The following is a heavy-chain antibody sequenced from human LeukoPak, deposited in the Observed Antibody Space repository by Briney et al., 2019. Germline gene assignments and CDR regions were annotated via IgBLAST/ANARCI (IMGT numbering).Heavy chain of an antibody. J-gene: IGHJ5*02. CDR1: GFTFSSYD. V-gene: IGHV3-13*01. CDR2: IGTAGDT. D-gene: IGHD2-2*01. CDR3: ARGCCSSTSCYYDP. Sequence: GGSLRLSCAASGFTFSSYDMHWVRQATGKGLEWVSAIGTAGDTYYPGSVKGRFTISRENAKNSLYLQMNSLRAGDTAVYYCARGCCSSTSCYYDPWGQGTLVTVSS.